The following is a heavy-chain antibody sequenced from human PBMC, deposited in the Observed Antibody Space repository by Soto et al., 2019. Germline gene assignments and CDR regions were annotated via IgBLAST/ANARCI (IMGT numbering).Heavy chain of an antibody. CDR3: ARVEAAMSGHWFDP. Sequence: QDQLVQSGAEVKKPGASVKVSCKASGYTFSSYGISWVRQAPGQGLEWLGWISASTSKTKYAQKYRGRVTMTTDRSTSTVDMELRGLRSDDTAVYYCARVEAAMSGHWFDPWGQGPLVTVSS. CDR1: GYTFSSYG. V-gene: IGHV1-18*01. D-gene: IGHD2-2*01. CDR2: ISASTSKT. J-gene: IGHJ5*02.